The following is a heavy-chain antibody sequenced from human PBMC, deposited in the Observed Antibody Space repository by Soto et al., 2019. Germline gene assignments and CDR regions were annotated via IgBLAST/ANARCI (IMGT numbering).Heavy chain of an antibody. V-gene: IGHV1-18*01. CDR2: IRPYNGDT. Sequence: ASVKVSCKASGYMFSSYGINWVRQAPGQGLEWMGWIRPYNGDTKYAQNLQGRVTMTTDTSTSTAYMEMRSLRSDDTAVYYCVRDLDGSGSYYTDCWGPGTLVTVSS. CDR3: VRDLDGSGSYYTDC. CDR1: GYMFSSYG. J-gene: IGHJ4*02. D-gene: IGHD3-10*01.